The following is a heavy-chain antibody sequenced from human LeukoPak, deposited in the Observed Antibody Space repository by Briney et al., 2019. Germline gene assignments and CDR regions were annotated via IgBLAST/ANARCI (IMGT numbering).Heavy chain of an antibody. Sequence: GGSLRLSCAASGFTFSSYAMSWVRQAPGKGLEWVSAISGSGGSTYYADSVKGRFTISRDNSKNTLYLQMNSRRAEDTAVYYCAKAIRRYYYGSGSWFDPWGQGTLVTVSS. D-gene: IGHD3-10*01. J-gene: IGHJ5*02. CDR3: AKAIRRYYYGSGSWFDP. V-gene: IGHV3-23*01. CDR2: ISGSGGST. CDR1: GFTFSSYA.